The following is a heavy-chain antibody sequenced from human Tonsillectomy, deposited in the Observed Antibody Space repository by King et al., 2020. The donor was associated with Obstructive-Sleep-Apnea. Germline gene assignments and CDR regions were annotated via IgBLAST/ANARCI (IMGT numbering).Heavy chain of an antibody. CDR1: GGSLSEYY. CDR2: VNHSGRT. J-gene: IGHJ4*02. Sequence: VQRQQWGAGLLKPSETLSLTCGVYGGSLSEYYWSWIRQPLGKGLEWIGEVNHSGRTNYNPSLKSRVTISVDTSKPQFSLKFSSVTAADTAVYYCLEMSKIRGKSLDYWGQGTLVTVSS. CDR3: LEMSKIRGKSLDY. D-gene: IGHD4-23*01. V-gene: IGHV4-34*01.